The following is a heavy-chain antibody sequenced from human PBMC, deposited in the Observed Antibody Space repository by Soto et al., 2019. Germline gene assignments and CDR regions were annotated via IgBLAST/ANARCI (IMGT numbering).Heavy chain of an antibody. CDR1: GGSFSVYY. J-gene: IGHJ6*02. CDR2: INHSGST. D-gene: IGHD6-13*01. V-gene: IGHV4-34*01. CDR3: DRGELLRNYIAAVLHYGMDV. Sequence: SETLSLTCAVYGGSFSVYYWSLIRQPPGKGLEWIGEINHSGSTNYNPSLKSRVTISIDTSKNQFSLKLSSVTAAETAVYYCDRGELLRNYIAAVLHYGMDVWGHGNTVTVSS.